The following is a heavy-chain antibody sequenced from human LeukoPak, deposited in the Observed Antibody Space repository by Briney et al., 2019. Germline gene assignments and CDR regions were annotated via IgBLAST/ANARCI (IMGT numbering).Heavy chain of an antibody. CDR2: INSDGSST. CDR1: GFTFSSYW. J-gene: IGHJ5*01. D-gene: IGHD3-10*01. CDR3: ARVVTPMIRNGLDS. Sequence: GGSLRLSCAASGFTFSSYWTHWVRQAPGKGLVWVSRINSDGSSTNYADSVKGRFTISRDNAKNTLYLQMNSLRAEDTAVYYCARVVTPMIRNGLDSWGQGTLVTVSS. V-gene: IGHV3-74*01.